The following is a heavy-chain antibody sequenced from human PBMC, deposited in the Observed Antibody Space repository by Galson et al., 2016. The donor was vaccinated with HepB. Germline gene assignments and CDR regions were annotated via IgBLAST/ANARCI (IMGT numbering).Heavy chain of an antibody. Sequence: SLRLSCATSRFTFSTSILHWVRQAPGKGLDWVAAMSYDGFSKYYSDSVKGRFTVSRDNSDSKMYLQLDSLSADDTAVYYCAREGHTSGRCCDFDVWGQGTMVTVSS. D-gene: IGHD6-19*01. CDR2: MSYDGFSK. J-gene: IGHJ3*01. V-gene: IGHV3-30-3*01. CDR3: AREGHTSGRCCDFDV. CDR1: RFTFSTSI.